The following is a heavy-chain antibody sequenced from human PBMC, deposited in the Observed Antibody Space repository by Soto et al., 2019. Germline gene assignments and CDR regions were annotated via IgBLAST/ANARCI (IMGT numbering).Heavy chain of an antibody. J-gene: IGHJ4*02. CDR2: ISAYNGDT. V-gene: IGHV1-18*01. CDR1: GYTFTNYG. Sequence: ASVKVSCKASGYTFTNYGFTWVRQAPGQGLEWMGWISAYNGDTNYAQKFQGRVTMPTDTSTSTAYMELRSLRSDDTAVYYCARMGGYCSRTSCPTPYYFDYWGQGTLVTVS. CDR3: ARMGGYCSRTSCPTPYYFDY. D-gene: IGHD2-2*01.